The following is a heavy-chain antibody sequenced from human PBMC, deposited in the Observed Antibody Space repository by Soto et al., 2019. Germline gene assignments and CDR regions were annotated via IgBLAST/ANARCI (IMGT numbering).Heavy chain of an antibody. CDR2: ISGSGDST. CDR1: GFPFSSYA. V-gene: IGHV3-23*01. Sequence: GGSLRLSSAASGFPFSSYAMNWVRQAPGKGLEWVSVISGSGDSTYYADSVKGRFTISRDNSKNTLYLQMNSLRTEDTAVYYCARRGPGTYFDYWGQGTLVTVSS. CDR3: ARRGPGTYFDY. D-gene: IGHD6-13*01. J-gene: IGHJ4*02.